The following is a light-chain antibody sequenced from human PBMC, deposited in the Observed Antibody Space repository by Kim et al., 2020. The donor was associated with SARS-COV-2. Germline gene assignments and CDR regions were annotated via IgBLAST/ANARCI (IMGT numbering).Light chain of an antibody. J-gene: IGKJ5*01. V-gene: IGKV2-30*01. Sequence: DVVMTQSPLSLPVTLGQPASISCRSSQGLVARDGNTYLNWYHQRPGQSPRRLIYSIFNRESGVPDRFSGSGSGSDFTLKISRVEAEDVGIYYCMQGSHWPPITFGQGTRLEIK. CDR3: MQGSHWPPIT. CDR2: SIF. CDR1: QGLVARDGNTY.